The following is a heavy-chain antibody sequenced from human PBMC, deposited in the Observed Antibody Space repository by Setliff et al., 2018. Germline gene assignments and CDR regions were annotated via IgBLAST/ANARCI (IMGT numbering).Heavy chain of an antibody. CDR3: ARVPRLEWLLPTFDS. CDR1: GYTFINYG. J-gene: IGHJ4*02. V-gene: IGHV1-18*01. CDR2: ISGYNGNT. Sequence: ASVKVSCKTSGYTFINYGLSWMRQAPGQGLEWVGWISGYNGNTDYVQNLQGRVTMTIDTSTSTAYMELRSLRSDDTAVYYCARVPRLEWLLPTFDSWGQGTLVTVSS. D-gene: IGHD3-3*01.